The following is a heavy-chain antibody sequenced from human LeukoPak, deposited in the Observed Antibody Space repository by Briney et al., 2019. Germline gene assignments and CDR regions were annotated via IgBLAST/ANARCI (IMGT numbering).Heavy chain of an antibody. CDR2: IGYDGSNK. J-gene: IGHJ6*04. D-gene: IGHD2-2*01. V-gene: IGHV3-30*02. CDR1: GFTLSTYG. CDR3: AKDPGYQPPGYYMDV. Sequence: GGSLRLSCAASGFTLSTYGMHWVRQAPGKGLEWVAFIGYDGSNKWYAGSVKGRFTISRDNSKDTLYLQMYSLRTEDSAVYYCAKDPGYQPPGYYMDVWGKGTTVTVSS.